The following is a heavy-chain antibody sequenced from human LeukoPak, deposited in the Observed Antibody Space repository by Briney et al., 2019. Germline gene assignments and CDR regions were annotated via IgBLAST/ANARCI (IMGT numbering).Heavy chain of an antibody. CDR3: AKFDGYNPPFDY. J-gene: IGHJ4*02. Sequence: GGSLRLSCAASGFTFSGYGMHWVRQAPGKGLEWVAFIRYDGSNKYYADSVKGRFTISRDNSKNTLYLQMNSLRAGDTAVYYCAKFDGYNPPFDYWGQGTLVTVSS. V-gene: IGHV3-30*02. CDR1: GFTFSGYG. D-gene: IGHD5-24*01. CDR2: IRYDGSNK.